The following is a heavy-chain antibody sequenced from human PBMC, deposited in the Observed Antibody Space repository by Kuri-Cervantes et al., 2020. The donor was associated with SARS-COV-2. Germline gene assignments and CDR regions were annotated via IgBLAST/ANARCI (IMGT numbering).Heavy chain of an antibody. J-gene: IGHJ4*01. CDR1: GYSISSGYY. Sequence: GSLRLSCTVSGYSISSGYYWGWIRQPPGKGLEWIGSIYHSGSTYYNPSLKSRVTISVDTSKNQFSLKLSSVTAADTAVYYCARDPTGLQYYFDYWGRNPGHRLL. D-gene: IGHD4-11*01. CDR2: IYHSGST. CDR3: ARDPTGLQYYFDY. V-gene: IGHV4-38-2*02.